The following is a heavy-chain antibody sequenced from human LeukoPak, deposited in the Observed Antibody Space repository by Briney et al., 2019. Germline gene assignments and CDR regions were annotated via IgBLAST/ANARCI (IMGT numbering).Heavy chain of an antibody. Sequence: SETLSLTCAVYGGSFSGYYWSWIRQPPGKGLEWIGEINHSGSTNYNPSLKSRVTISVDTSKNQFSLQLSSVTAADTAVYYCARMGRYCSGGSCYSFDYWGQGTLVTVSS. V-gene: IGHV4-34*01. CDR1: GGSFSGYY. CDR3: ARMGRYCSGGSCYSFDY. J-gene: IGHJ4*02. D-gene: IGHD2-15*01. CDR2: INHSGST.